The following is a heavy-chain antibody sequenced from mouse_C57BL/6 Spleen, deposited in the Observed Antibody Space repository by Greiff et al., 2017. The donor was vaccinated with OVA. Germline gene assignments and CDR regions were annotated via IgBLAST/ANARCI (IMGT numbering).Heavy chain of an antibody. Sequence: EVKLMESGGDLVKPGGSLKLSCAASGFTFSSYGMSWVRQTPDKRLEWVATISSGGSYTYYPDSVKGRFTISRDNAKNTLYLQMSSLKSEDTAMYYCARQGDYDNTWFAYWGQGTLVTVSA. CDR3: ARQGDYDNTWFAY. CDR1: GFTFSSYG. CDR2: ISSGGSYT. D-gene: IGHD2-4*01. J-gene: IGHJ3*01. V-gene: IGHV5-6*01.